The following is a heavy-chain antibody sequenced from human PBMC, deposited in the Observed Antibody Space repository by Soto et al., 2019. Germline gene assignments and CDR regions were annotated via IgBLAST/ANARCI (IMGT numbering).Heavy chain of an antibody. V-gene: IGHV3-48*02. CDR2: ISSSGSTI. J-gene: IGHJ4*02. Sequence: EGSLRLSCAASGFTFSSYSLNWVRQAPGKGLEWVSYISSSGSTIHYADSVKGRFTISRDKAKNSLYLQMNSLRDEDTAVYYCARDQGGSSWFTYWGQGALVTVS. D-gene: IGHD6-13*01. CDR3: ARDQGGSSWFTY. CDR1: GFTFSSYS.